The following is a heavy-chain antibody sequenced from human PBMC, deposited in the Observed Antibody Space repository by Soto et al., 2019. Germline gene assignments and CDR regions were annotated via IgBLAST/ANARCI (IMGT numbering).Heavy chain of an antibody. D-gene: IGHD6-25*01. J-gene: IGHJ5*01. CDR2: INHSGST. CDR3: ARGLAANSSDS. V-gene: IGHV4-34*01. Sequence: PSETLSLTCAVYGGSFSVYYWSWIRQPPGKGLEWIGEINHSGSTNYNPSLKSRVTISVDTSKNQFSLKLSSVTAADTAVYYCARGLAANSSDSWGQGTLVTVSS. CDR1: GGSFSVYY.